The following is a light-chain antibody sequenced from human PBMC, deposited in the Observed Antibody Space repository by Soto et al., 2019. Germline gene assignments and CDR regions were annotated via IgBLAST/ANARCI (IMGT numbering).Light chain of an antibody. Sequence: EIVLTQSPGTLSLSPGQRATLSCRASQSVSRSSLAWYQQKPGQAPRLLIYSASGRATGIPDRFSGSGSGTDFTLSISRLEPEEFAVYYCHQYASSPRTFGRFTQVEI. CDR1: QSVSRSS. J-gene: IGKJ1*01. V-gene: IGKV3-20*01. CDR2: SAS. CDR3: HQYASSPRT.